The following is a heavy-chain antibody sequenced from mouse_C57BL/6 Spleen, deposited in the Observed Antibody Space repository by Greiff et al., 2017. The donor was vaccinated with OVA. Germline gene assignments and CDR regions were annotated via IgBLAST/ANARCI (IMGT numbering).Heavy chain of an antibody. CDR1: GYSFTDYN. D-gene: IGHD2-5*01. V-gene: IGHV1-39*01. J-gene: IGHJ2*01. CDR2: INPNYGTT. CDR3: ARSDYSNYGDYFDY. Sequence: EVKLQESGPELVKPGASVKISCKASGYSFTDYNMNWVKQSNGKSLEWIGVINPNYGTTSYNQKFKGKATLTVDQSSSTAYMQLNSLTSEDSAVYYCARSDYSNYGDYFDYWGQGTTLTVSS.